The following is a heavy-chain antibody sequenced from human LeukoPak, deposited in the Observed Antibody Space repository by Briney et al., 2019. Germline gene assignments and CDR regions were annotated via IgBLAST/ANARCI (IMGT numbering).Heavy chain of an antibody. CDR2: ISAYNGNT. J-gene: IGHJ6*02. Sequence: ASVKVSCKASGYTFTSYGISWVRQAPGQGLEWMGWISAYNGNTNYAQKLQGRVTMTTDTSTSTAYMELRSLRSDDTAVYYCARAPYCSSTSCYLRGYYYYYGMDVWGQGTTVTVSS. V-gene: IGHV1-18*01. CDR3: ARAPYCSSTSCYLRGYYYYYGMDV. CDR1: GYTFTSYG. D-gene: IGHD2-2*01.